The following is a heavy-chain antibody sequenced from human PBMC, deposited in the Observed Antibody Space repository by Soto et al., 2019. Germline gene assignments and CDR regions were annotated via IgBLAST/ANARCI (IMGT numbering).Heavy chain of an antibody. D-gene: IGHD5-18*01. CDR2: ISAYNGNT. Sequence: ASVKVSCKXSGYTFTSYGISWVRQAPGQGLEWMGWISAYNGNTNYAQKLQGRVTMTTDTSTSTAYMELRSLRSDDTAVYYCARHQLWPAPGGDYYYGMDVWGQGTTVTVSS. CDR3: ARHQLWPAPGGDYYYGMDV. V-gene: IGHV1-18*01. J-gene: IGHJ6*02. CDR1: GYTFTSYG.